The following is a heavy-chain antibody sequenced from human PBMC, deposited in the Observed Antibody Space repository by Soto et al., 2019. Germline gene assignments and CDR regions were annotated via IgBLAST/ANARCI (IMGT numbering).Heavy chain of an antibody. CDR3: ARDLTPQLALYYYYGLDV. CDR1: GYTFTSYY. CDR2: INPSGGST. V-gene: IGHV1-46*03. D-gene: IGHD6-13*01. J-gene: IGHJ6*02. Sequence: ASVKVSCKASGYTFTSYYMHWVRQAPGQGLEWMGIINPSGGSTSYAQKFQGRVTMTRDTSTSTVYMELSSLRSEDTAVYYCARDLTPQLALYYYYGLDVSGQGTTVTVSS.